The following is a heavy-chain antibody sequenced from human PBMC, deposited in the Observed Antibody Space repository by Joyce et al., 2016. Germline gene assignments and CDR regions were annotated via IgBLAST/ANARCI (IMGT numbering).Heavy chain of an antibody. CDR3: ARGGPAQAFDY. J-gene: IGHJ4*02. CDR2: LYYDGNNK. V-gene: IGHV3-33*01. CDR1: GFSLTNYG. Sequence: QVQLVESGGGVVQPGRSLRLSCAASGFSLTNYGMHWVRQAPGAGLEWVAGLYYDGNNKYYADSVKGRFTISRDTSTNTLFLHMNSLRADDTGLYYCARGGPAQAFDYWGQGTVVTVSS.